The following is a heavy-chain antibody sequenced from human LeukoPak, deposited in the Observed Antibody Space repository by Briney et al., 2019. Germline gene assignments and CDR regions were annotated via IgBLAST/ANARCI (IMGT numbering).Heavy chain of an antibody. Sequence: ASVKVSCKASGYTFTTYPINWVRQAPGQGLEWMGWINTNTGSPTYAQGLRGRFVFSLDTSVSTAFLQINSLKAEDTALHYCVRGIDTTGYFNYWGQGTLVTVSS. CDR2: INTNTGSP. CDR1: GYTFTTYP. CDR3: VRGIDTTGYFNY. J-gene: IGHJ4*02. D-gene: IGHD3-22*01. V-gene: IGHV7-4-1*02.